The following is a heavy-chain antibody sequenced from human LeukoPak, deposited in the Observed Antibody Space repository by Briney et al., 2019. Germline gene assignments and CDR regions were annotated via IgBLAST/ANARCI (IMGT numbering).Heavy chain of an antibody. CDR1: GGTFSSYA. D-gene: IGHD6-19*01. CDR3: ARGPGPVAGIQNYYYYYYMDV. J-gene: IGHJ6*03. V-gene: IGHV1-69*05. Sequence: GSSVKVSCKASGGTFSSYAISWVRQAPGQGLEWMGGIIPIFGTANYAQKFQGRVTITTDESTSTAYMELSSLRSEDTAVYYCARGPGPVAGIQNYYYYYYMDVWGKGTTVTVSS. CDR2: IIPIFGTA.